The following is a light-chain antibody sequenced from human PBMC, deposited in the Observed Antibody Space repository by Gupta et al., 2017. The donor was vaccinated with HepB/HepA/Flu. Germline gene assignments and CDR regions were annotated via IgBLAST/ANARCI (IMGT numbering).Light chain of an antibody. CDR1: SSNIGAGYD. CDR3: QSDGSSRSVV. CDR2: GNS. Sequence: QSVLTPPPSVSGAPGQRVTISCTGSSSNIGAGYDVHWYQQLPGTAPKLLIYGNSNRPSGVPDRFYGSKSGTAASLAIAGLQAEDEDDYYCQSDGSSRSVVFGGGTKLTVL. V-gene: IGLV1-40*01. J-gene: IGLJ2*01.